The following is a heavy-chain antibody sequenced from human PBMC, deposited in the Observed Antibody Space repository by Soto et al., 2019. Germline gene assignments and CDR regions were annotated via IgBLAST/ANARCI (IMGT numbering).Heavy chain of an antibody. CDR2: ISSSSSHT. D-gene: IGHD1-20*01. CDR1: EFTFSDYY. CDR3: ARDAGMAYSENWFEP. V-gene: IGHV3-11*06. J-gene: IGHJ5*02. Sequence: GRPLRLSCAASEFTFSDYYMSWIRQAPGKGLEWVSYISSSSSHTNYAFSVKGRITISIDNDNKRLYVQMNSLRGEDTAVYYCARDAGMAYSENWFEPWGQGTLVTVPQ.